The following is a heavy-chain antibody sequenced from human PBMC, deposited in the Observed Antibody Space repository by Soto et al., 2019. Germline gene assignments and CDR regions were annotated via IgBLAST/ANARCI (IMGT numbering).Heavy chain of an antibody. CDR3: GKEDYSPLYYGVDV. CDR2: IRGSGGST. Sequence: GGSLRLSCAASGFTFSTYAMSWVRQAPGKGLEWVSGIRGSGGSTYYADSAKGRFTISRDDSKNTLYLQMNSLRAEDTAVYYCGKEDYSPLYYGVDVWGQGTTVTVSS. CDR1: GFTFSTYA. V-gene: IGHV3-23*01. D-gene: IGHD4-4*01. J-gene: IGHJ6*02.